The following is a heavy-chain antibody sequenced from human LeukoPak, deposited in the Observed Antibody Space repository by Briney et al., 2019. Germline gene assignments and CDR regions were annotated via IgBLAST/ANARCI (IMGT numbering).Heavy chain of an antibody. V-gene: IGHV3-30*18. Sequence: GGSLRLSCAASGFTFSSYGMHWVRQAPGKGLEWVAVISYDGSNKYYADSVKGRFTISRDNSKNTLYLQMNSLSAEDTAVYYCAKVSAVVVVAAPSYGMDVWGKGTTVTVSS. D-gene: IGHD2-15*01. CDR1: GFTFSSYG. J-gene: IGHJ6*04. CDR3: AKVSAVVVVAAPSYGMDV. CDR2: ISYDGSNK.